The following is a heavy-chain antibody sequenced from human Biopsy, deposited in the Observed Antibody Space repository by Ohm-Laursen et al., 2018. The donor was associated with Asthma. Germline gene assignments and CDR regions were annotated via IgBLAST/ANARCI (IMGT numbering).Heavy chain of an antibody. CDR1: GGTFSNFA. V-gene: IGHV1-69*01. CDR2: IMTVFGTT. J-gene: IGHJ6*02. CDR3: ARCQVGYSSGWSLLLKKIYYSGMDV. Sequence: SVKVSCKAPGGTFSNFAISWARQAPGQGLEWLGGIMTVFGTTNYAQKFQGRVTITADESTSTAYMEVTSLRSEDTAIYYRARCQVGYSSGWSLLLKKIYYSGMDVWGQGTAVTVSS. D-gene: IGHD6-19*01.